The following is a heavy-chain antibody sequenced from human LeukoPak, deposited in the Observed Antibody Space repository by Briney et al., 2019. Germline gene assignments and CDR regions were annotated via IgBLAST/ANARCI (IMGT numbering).Heavy chain of an antibody. J-gene: IGHJ3*02. CDR3: ARDGAYTAFGI. CDR2: IDSDGSST. D-gene: IGHD2-21*01. CDR1: GFTFCSYW. V-gene: IGHV3-74*01. Sequence: PGGSLRLSCAASGFTFCSYWMHWVRQAPGKGLVWVSRIDSDGSSTTYADSVKGRFTISRDNAKNTVYLQMNSLRAEDTAVYYCARDGAYTAFGIWGQGTMVTVSS.